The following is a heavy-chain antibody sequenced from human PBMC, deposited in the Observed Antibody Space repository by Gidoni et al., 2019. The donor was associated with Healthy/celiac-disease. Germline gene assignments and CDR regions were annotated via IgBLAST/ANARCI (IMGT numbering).Heavy chain of an antibody. CDR3: ARGLDSSWYPDNWFDP. CDR2: ISSSSSYI. J-gene: IGHJ5*02. Sequence: EVQLVESGGGLVKPGGSLRLSCAASGFTFSSYSMNWVRQAPGKGLEWVSSISSSSSYIYYADSVKGRFTISRDNAKNSLYLQMNSLRAEDTAVYYCARGLDSSWYPDNWFDPWGQGTLVTVSS. V-gene: IGHV3-21*01. D-gene: IGHD6-13*01. CDR1: GFTFSSYS.